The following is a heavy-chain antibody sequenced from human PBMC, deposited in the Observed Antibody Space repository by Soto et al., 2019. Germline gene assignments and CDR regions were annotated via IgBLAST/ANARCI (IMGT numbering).Heavy chain of an antibody. CDR2: MNPNSGNT. Sequence: ASVKVSCKASGYTFTSYDINWVRQATGQGLEWMGWMNPNSGNTGYAQKFQGRVTMTRNTSISTAYMELSSLRSEDTAVYYCARGGDGYNYEFYYYYGMDVWGQGTTVTVSS. V-gene: IGHV1-8*01. D-gene: IGHD5-12*01. CDR1: GYTFTSYD. J-gene: IGHJ6*02. CDR3: ARGGDGYNYEFYYYYGMDV.